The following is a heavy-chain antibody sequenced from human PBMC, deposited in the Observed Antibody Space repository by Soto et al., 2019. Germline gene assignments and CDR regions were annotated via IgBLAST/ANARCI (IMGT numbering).Heavy chain of an antibody. V-gene: IGHV5-51*01. CDR1: GYSFTNYW. J-gene: IGHJ2*01. CDR3: ARQGYCGGDCYLHFDL. D-gene: IGHD2-21*02. Sequence: VQLVQSGAEVKKPGESLKISCKGSGYSFTNYWIGWVRQMPGKGLEWMGIIYPGDSDIRYSPSFQGQVTISADKSISTAYLQWSSLKASDTAIYYCARQGYCGGDCYLHFDLWGRGTLVTVSS. CDR2: IYPGDSDI.